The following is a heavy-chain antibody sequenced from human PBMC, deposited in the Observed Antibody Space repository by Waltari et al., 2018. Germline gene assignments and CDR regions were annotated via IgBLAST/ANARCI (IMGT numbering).Heavy chain of an antibody. D-gene: IGHD1-7*01. J-gene: IGHJ4*02. CDR2: IKTDGREE. V-gene: IGHV3-7*01. CDR3: ARDGDRNYDY. Sequence: EVQLVESGGGLVQLGGYLRPSCSTAGFTFSEYWMTWVRQAPGKGLEWVGNIKTDGREEYYTDSVKGRFIISRDNAKNSLFLQMDSLRVEDTAVYYCARDGDRNYDYWGQGTLVTVSS. CDR1: GFTFSEYW.